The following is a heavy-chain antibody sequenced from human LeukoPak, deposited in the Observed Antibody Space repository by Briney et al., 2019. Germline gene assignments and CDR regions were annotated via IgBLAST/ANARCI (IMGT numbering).Heavy chain of an antibody. V-gene: IGHV3-23*01. CDR2: ISPSDGNT. J-gene: IGHJ4*02. Sequence: GGSLRLSCAASGFTFSKYAMSWVRQAPGKGLEWVSAISPSDGNTFYSASVKGRFTISRDNSRNTLSLQMNSLRAEDTALYYCAKDSSVPYGITDWGQGTLVTVSS. D-gene: IGHD1/OR15-1a*01. CDR1: GFTFSKYA. CDR3: AKDSSVPYGITD.